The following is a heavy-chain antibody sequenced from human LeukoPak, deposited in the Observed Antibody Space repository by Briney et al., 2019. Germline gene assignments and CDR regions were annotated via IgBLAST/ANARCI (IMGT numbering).Heavy chain of an antibody. CDR3: ARDSGVIRWWFDP. J-gene: IGHJ5*02. CDR2: ISSSSSSYI. V-gene: IGHV3-21*01. Sequence: GGFLRLSCAASGFTFSSYSMNWVRQAPGKGLEWVSSISSSSSSYIYYADSVKGRFTISRDNAKNSLYLQMNSLRAEDTAVYYCARDSGVIRWWFDPWGQGTLVTVSS. D-gene: IGHD1-26*01. CDR1: GFTFSSYS.